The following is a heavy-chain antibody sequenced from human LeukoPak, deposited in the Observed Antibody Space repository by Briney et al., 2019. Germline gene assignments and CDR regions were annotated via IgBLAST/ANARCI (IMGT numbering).Heavy chain of an antibody. J-gene: IGHJ4*02. CDR2: ISAYNGHT. Sequence: ASVTVSFKASGYTFTIYGISWVRQAPGQGREWMGWISAYNGHTNYAQKLQGRVTMTTDTSTSTAYMELRSLRSDDTAVFYCARGTDVAPQAAGFDYWGQGTLVTVSS. CDR1: GYTFTIYG. D-gene: IGHD6-13*01. V-gene: IGHV1-18*01. CDR3: ARGTDVAPQAAGFDY.